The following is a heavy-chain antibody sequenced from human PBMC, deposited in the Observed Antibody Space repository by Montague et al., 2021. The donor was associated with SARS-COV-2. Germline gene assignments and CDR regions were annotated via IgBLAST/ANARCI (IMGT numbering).Heavy chain of an antibody. CDR1: GGSISSSSHY. CDR2: IYYSGTT. J-gene: IGHJ4*02. V-gene: IGHV4-39*01. CDR3: ARAQMAVTEYYPDY. Sequence: SETLSLTCSVSGGSISSSSHYWAWIRQPPGRRLDWIGTIYYSGTTLYHPSLKSRITMSVDTSDNQFSLQLNSASATDTAIYYCARAQMAVTEYYPDYWGQGILVTVSS. D-gene: IGHD2/OR15-2a*01.